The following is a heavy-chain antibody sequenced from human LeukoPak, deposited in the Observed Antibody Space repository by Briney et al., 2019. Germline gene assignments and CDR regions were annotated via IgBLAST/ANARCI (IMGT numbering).Heavy chain of an antibody. D-gene: IGHD3-16*01. V-gene: IGHV3-21*04. CDR2: ISSSSSYI. CDR3: AKPGGPTFRGPFDY. Sequence: GGSLRLSCAASGFTFSSYSMNWVRQAPGKGLEWVSSISSSSSYIYYADSVKGRFTISRDNAKNSLYLQMNSLRAEDTALYYCAKPGGPTFRGPFDYWGQGTLVTVSS. CDR1: GFTFSSYS. J-gene: IGHJ4*02.